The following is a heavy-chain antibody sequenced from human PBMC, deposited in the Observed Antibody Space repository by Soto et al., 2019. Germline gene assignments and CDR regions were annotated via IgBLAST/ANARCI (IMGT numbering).Heavy chain of an antibody. D-gene: IGHD5-18*01. Sequence: QLQLQESGPGLVKPSETLSLTCTVSGGSITSISYYWGWIRQPPGKGLEWIGSIYYSGSTYYNPSLKRRVTISVDTSKNQFSLRLRSVTAADTAVYYCARHPPERWLQLYYFDYWGQGTLVTVSS. V-gene: IGHV4-39*01. CDR3: ARHPPERWLQLYYFDY. CDR1: GGSITSISYY. J-gene: IGHJ4*02. CDR2: IYYSGST.